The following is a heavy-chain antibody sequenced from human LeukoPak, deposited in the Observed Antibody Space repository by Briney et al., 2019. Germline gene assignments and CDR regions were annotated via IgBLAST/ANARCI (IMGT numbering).Heavy chain of an antibody. V-gene: IGHV3-23*01. CDR2: ISGSGGST. CDR1: GFTFSSYA. J-gene: IGHJ4*02. D-gene: IGHD3-22*01. CDR3: AKDSAGYDSSGYYYHLFDY. Sequence: PGGSLRLSCAASGFTFSSYAMSWVRHAPGKGLEWVSAISGSGGSTYYADSVKGRFTISRDNSKNTLYLRMNSLRAEDTAVYYCAKDSAGYDSSGYYYHLFDYWGQGTLVTVSS.